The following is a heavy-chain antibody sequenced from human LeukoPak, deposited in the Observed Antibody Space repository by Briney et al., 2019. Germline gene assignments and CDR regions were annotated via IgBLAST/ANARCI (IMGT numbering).Heavy chain of an antibody. J-gene: IGHJ6*02. V-gene: IGHV1-2*02. CDR1: GYTFTGYY. CDR2: INPDNGGT. CDR3: ARAQGGAAAGYYYYGLDV. Sequence: GASVKVSCKASGYTFTGYYMHWFRQAPGQGLEWMEWINPDNGGTIYAENFQGRVTMARDTSISRAYMELSSLTSDDTAVYYCARAQGGAAAGYYYYGLDVWGQGTTVTVSS. D-gene: IGHD6-13*01.